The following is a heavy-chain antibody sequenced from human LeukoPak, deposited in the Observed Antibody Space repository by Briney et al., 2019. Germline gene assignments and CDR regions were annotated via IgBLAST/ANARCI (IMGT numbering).Heavy chain of an antibody. V-gene: IGHV4-38-2*02. D-gene: IGHD2-15*01. J-gene: IGHJ4*02. CDR1: GYSISSGYY. CDR2: IYHSGST. CDR3: ARGPYCSDGSCYFGY. Sequence: SETLSLTCTVSGYSISSGYYWGWIRQPPGKGLEWIGSIYHSGSTYYNPSLKSRVTVSVDTSKNQFSLKLSSVTAADTAVYYCARGPYCSDGSCYFGYWGQGTLVTVSS.